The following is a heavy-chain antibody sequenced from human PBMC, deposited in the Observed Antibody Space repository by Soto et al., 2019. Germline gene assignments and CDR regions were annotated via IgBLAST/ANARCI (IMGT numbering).Heavy chain of an antibody. Sequence: SETLSLTCAVYGGSFSAYYWSWVRQPPGKGLEWIGEIIHSESTKYNPSLKSRVTISVDTSKNQFSLKLTSVTAADSAVYYCARATGYYHTSGSDSWGQGTLVTVSS. J-gene: IGHJ4*02. D-gene: IGHD3-22*01. CDR1: GGSFSAYY. CDR2: IIHSEST. CDR3: ARATGYYHTSGSDS. V-gene: IGHV4-34*12.